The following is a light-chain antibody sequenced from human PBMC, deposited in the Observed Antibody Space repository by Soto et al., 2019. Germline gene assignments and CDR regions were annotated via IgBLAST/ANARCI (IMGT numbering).Light chain of an antibody. V-gene: IGLV1-40*01. CDR1: SSNIGAGYD. Sequence: QSVLTQPPSVSGAPGQRVTISCTGSSSNIGAGYDVHWYQQFPGTAPKRLIYGNSNRPSGVPDRFSGSKSGTSASLAITGLQAEDEADYYYQSYDSSLSAWVFGGGTQLTVL. CDR2: GNS. J-gene: IGLJ3*02. CDR3: QSYDSSLSAWV.